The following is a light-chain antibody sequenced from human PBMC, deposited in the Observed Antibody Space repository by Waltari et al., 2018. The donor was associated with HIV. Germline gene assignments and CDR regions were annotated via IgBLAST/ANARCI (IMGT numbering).Light chain of an antibody. J-gene: IGKJ2*01. CDR1: QRVSSSY. V-gene: IGKV3-20*01. CDR2: GAS. CDR3: QQYGSSYT. Sequence: ETVLTQSPGTLSLSSGERATLSCPASQRVSSSYLAWYQQTPGQAPSLLIYGASSRATGIPDRFSGSGSGTDFTLTISRLEPEDFAVYYWQQYGSSYTFGQGTKLEIK.